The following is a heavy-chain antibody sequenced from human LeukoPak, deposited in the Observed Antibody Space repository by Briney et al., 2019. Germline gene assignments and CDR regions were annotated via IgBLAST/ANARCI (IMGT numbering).Heavy chain of an antibody. CDR1: GGSISSNDYC. D-gene: IGHD1-26*01. J-gene: IGHJ3*01. CDR3: ARQFLVGSTFHAFDL. Sequence: SETLSLTCIVSGGSISSNDYCWGWIRQPPGKGLEWIGSMYYSGSTYYNPSLKSRVTMSVDTSKKQFSLKLTSVTAADMAVYFCARQFLVGSTFHAFDLWGQGTRVTVSS. V-gene: IGHV4-39*07. CDR2: MYYSGST.